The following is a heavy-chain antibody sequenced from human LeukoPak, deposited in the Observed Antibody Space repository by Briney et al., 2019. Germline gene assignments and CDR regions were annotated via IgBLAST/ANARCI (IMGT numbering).Heavy chain of an antibody. CDR2: ISSSSSYI. D-gene: IGHD6-19*01. Sequence: GGSLRLSCAASGFTFSSYSMNWVRQAPGKGLEWVSSISSSSSYIYYADSVKGRFTISRDSAKNSLYLQMNSLRAEDTAVYYCARVSYSSGWYKVDYWGQGTLVTVSS. CDR3: ARVSYSSGWYKVDY. J-gene: IGHJ4*02. CDR1: GFTFSSYS. V-gene: IGHV3-21*01.